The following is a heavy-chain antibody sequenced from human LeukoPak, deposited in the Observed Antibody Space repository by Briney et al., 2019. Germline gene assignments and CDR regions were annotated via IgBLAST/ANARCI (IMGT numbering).Heavy chain of an antibody. CDR2: ISSSSSYI. CDR3: ARVAAGIAAAGTWAFDY. J-gene: IGHJ4*02. Sequence: GGSLRLSCAASGFTFSSYSMNWVRQAPGKGLEWVSSISSSSSYIYYADSVKGRFTISRDNAKNSLYLQMNSLRAEDTAMYYCARVAAGIAAAGTWAFDYWGQGTLVTVSS. CDR1: GFTFSSYS. V-gene: IGHV3-21*01. D-gene: IGHD6-13*01.